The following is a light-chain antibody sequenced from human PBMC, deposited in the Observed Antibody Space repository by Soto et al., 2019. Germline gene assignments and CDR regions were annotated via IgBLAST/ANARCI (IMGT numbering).Light chain of an antibody. V-gene: IGLV1-40*01. CDR2: GNS. Sequence: QSVLTHPPSVSGAPGHRVTISCTGSSSNIGAGYDVHWYQQLPGTAPKLLIYGNSNRPSGVPDRFSGSKSGTSASLAITGLQAEDEADYYCQSYDSSLSGRVFGTGTKVTVL. J-gene: IGLJ1*01. CDR3: QSYDSSLSGRV. CDR1: SSNIGAGYD.